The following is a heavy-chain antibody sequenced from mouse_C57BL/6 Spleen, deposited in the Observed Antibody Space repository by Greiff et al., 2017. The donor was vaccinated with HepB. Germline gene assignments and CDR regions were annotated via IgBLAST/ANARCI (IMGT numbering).Heavy chain of an antibody. D-gene: IGHD1-1*01. J-gene: IGHJ3*01. CDR3: ASPRYYGFAY. CDR2: ISSGSSTI. Sequence: DVKLVESGGGLVKPGGSLKLSCAASGFTFSDYGMHWVRQAPEKGLEWVAYISSGSSTIYYADTVKGRFTISRDNAKNTLFLQMTSLRSEDTAMYYCASPRYYGFAYWGQGTLVTVSA. V-gene: IGHV5-17*01. CDR1: GFTFSDYG.